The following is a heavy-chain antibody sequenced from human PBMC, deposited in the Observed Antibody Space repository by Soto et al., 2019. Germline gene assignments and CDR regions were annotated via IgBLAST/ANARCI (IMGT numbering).Heavy chain of an antibody. CDR2: MKRKADGGTT. V-gene: IGHV3-15*05. J-gene: IGHJ6*03. D-gene: IGHD2-15*01. CDR3: ARGGQYCSVGGCYSPYYYMDV. Sequence: GGSLRLSCTASGLTFSNAWMSWVRQAPGKGLEWVGRMKRKADGGTTDYAAPVKGRFTISRDDSKNTLFLQMNSLKTEDTAVYYCARGGQYCSVGGCYSPYYYMDVWGKGTTVTVSS. CDR1: GLTFSNAW.